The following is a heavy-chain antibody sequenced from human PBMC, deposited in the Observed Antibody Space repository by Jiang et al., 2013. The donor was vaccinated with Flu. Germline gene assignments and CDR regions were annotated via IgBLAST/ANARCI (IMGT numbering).Heavy chain of an antibody. CDR2: IYYSGST. CDR1: GGSISSYY. Sequence: SGGSISSYYWSWIRQPPGKGLEWIGYIYYSGSTNYNPSLKSRVTISVDTSKNQFSLKLSSVTAADTAVYYCARSLGNDAFDIWGQGTMVTVSS. J-gene: IGHJ3*02. D-gene: IGHD7-27*01. CDR3: ARSLGNDAFDI. V-gene: IGHV4-59*01.